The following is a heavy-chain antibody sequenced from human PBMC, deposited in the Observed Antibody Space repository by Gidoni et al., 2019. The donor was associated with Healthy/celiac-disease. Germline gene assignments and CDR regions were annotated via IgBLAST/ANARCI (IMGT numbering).Heavy chain of an antibody. CDR1: GGSFSGSY. Sequence: QVQLQQWGAGLLTPSETLSLTCAVYGGSFSGSYWSWIRQPPGKGLEWTGEINHSGSTNYNPSLKSRVTISVDTSKNQFSLKLSSVTAADTAVYYCARARGSSSWYGYWGQGTLVTVSS. V-gene: IGHV4-34*01. CDR3: ARARGSSSWYGY. CDR2: INHSGST. J-gene: IGHJ4*02. D-gene: IGHD6-13*01.